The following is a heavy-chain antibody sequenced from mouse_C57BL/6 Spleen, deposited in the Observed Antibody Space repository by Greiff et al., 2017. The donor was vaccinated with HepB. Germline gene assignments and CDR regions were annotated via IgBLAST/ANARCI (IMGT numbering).Heavy chain of an antibody. V-gene: IGHV5-4*03. J-gene: IGHJ2*01. D-gene: IGHD2-5*01. Sequence: EVKLQESGGGLVKPGGSLKLSCAASGFTFSSYAMSWVRQTPEKRLEWVATISDGGSYTYYPDNVKGRFTISRDNAKNNLYLQMSHLKSEDTAMYYCASLEDYSNSLFDYWGQGTTLTVSS. CDR2: ISDGGSYT. CDR3: ASLEDYSNSLFDY. CDR1: GFTFSSYA.